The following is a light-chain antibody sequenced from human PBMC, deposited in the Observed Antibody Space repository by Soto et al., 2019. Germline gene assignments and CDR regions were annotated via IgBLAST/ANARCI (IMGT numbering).Light chain of an antibody. CDR2: EVS. CDR3: SSYAGSNIYVV. J-gene: IGLJ2*01. V-gene: IGLV2-8*01. CDR1: GSDVGGYNY. Sequence: QSALTQPPSASXXPGQSVTISCTGTGSDVGGYNYVSWYQHHPGKAPKLMLYEVSTRPSGVPDRFSGSKSGNTASLTVSGLQAEDEADYYCSSYAGSNIYVVFGGGTQLTVL.